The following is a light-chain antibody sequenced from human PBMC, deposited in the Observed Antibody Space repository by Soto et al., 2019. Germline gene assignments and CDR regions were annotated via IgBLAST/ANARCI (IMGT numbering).Light chain of an antibody. Sequence: ETMLTQSPGTLSLSPGERATLSSRASQSFSSDYLAWYQQKPGQPPRLLIYGASSRATGIPDRFSGSGSGTDFTLTISRLEPEDFAVYYCQQYGSSLWTFGQGTKVDI. CDR2: GAS. V-gene: IGKV3-20*01. CDR3: QQYGSSLWT. J-gene: IGKJ1*01. CDR1: QSFSSDY.